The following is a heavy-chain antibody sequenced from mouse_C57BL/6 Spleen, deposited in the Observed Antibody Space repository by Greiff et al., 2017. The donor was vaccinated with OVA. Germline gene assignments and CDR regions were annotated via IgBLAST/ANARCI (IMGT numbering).Heavy chain of an antibody. Sequence: VQLKESGPGLVKPSQSLSLTCSVTGYSITSGYYWNWIRQFPGNKLEWMGYISYDGSNNYNPSLKNRISITRDTSKNQFFLKLNSVTTEDTATYYCARDYYGNPFAYWGQGTLVTVSA. CDR1: GYSITSGYY. CDR3: ARDYYGNPFAY. V-gene: IGHV3-6*01. CDR2: ISYDGSN. J-gene: IGHJ3*01. D-gene: IGHD1-1*01.